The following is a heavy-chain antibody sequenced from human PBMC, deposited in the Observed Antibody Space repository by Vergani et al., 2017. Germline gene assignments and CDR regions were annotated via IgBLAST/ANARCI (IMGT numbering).Heavy chain of an antibody. J-gene: IGHJ4*02. D-gene: IGHD2-2*01. CDR2: INPSGGHT. V-gene: IGHV1-46*01. CDR3: ATELYQLLFH. Sequence: QVQVVQSGAEVKKSGASVKVSCKTSGYTFSNYYMHWVRQAPGQGLEWMGIINPSGGHTNYAQKFQGRVTMTRDTSTSTVYMELSSLRSEDTAVYYCATELYQLLFHWGQGTLVTVSS. CDR1: GYTFSNYY.